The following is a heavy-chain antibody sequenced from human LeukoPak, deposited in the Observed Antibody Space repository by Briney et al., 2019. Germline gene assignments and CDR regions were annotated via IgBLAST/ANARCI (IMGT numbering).Heavy chain of an antibody. V-gene: IGHV3-9*03. J-gene: IGHJ3*02. CDR1: GFTFDDYA. D-gene: IGHD3-3*01. CDR3: AKDTGPDFWSGYYRGAFDI. CDR2: ISWNSGSI. Sequence: GGSLRLSCAASGFTFDDYAMHWVRQAPGKGLEWVSGISWNSGSIGYADSVKGRFTISRDNAKNSLYLQMNSLRAEDMALYYCAKDTGPDFWSGYYRGAFDIWGQGTMVTVSS.